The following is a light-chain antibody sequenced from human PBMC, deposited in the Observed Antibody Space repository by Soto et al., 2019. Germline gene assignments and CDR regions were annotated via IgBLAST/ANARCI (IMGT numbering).Light chain of an antibody. J-gene: IGLJ1*01. Sequence: QSVLTQPPSVSAAPGQKVTISCSGSSXNIGGNSVSWYQQLPGTARKLLIYEHNKRPSGIPDRFSGSKSGTSATLGITGFQTWDEAVYYCGSWDSSLSSYVLRTVTK. CDR3: GSWDSSLSSYV. CDR1: SXNIGGNS. CDR2: EHN. V-gene: IGLV1-51*01.